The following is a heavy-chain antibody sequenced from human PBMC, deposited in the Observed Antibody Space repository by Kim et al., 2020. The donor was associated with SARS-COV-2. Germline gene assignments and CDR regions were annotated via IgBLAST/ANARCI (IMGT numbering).Heavy chain of an antibody. CDR3: ARGGPPSSRWWFDP. J-gene: IGHJ5*02. CDR2: IYYSGST. CDR1: GGSISSYY. D-gene: IGHD6-13*01. V-gene: IGHV4-59*01. Sequence: SETLSLTCTVSGGSISSYYWSWIRQPPGKGLEWIGYIYYSGSTNYNPSLKSRVTISVDTSKNQFSLKLSSVTAADTAVYYCARGGPPSSRWWFDPWGQGTLVTVSS.